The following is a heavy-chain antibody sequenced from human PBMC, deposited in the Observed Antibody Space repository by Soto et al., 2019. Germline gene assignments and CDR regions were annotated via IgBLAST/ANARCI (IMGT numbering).Heavy chain of an antibody. CDR3: ARDRSGRNIVVVPAASNWFDP. J-gene: IGHJ5*02. CDR1: GFTFSSYS. Sequence: EVQLVESGGGLVKPGGSLRLSCAASGFTFSSYSMNWVRQAPGKGLEWVSSISSSSSYIYYADSVKGRFTISRDNAKNSLYLQMNSLRAEDTAVYSCARDRSGRNIVVVPAASNWFDPWGQGTLVTVSS. CDR2: ISSSSSYI. V-gene: IGHV3-21*01. D-gene: IGHD2-2*01.